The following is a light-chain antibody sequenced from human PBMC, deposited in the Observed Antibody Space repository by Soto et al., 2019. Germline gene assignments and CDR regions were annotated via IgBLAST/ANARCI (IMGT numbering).Light chain of an antibody. CDR1: QSAGTN. Sequence: IVMTQSPATLTVSPGERATLSCRASQSAGTNLAWYQQKPGQAPRLLIYDASSRATGIPARFSGSGSGTDFTLTISSLEPEDFAVYYCQQRSNWPPITFGQGTRLEIK. V-gene: IGKV3-11*01. CDR3: QQRSNWPPIT. J-gene: IGKJ5*01. CDR2: DAS.